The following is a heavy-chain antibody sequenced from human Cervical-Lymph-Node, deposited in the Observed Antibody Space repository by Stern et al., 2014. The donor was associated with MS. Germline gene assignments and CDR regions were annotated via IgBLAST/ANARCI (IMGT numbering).Heavy chain of an antibody. CDR1: GFTFSSYT. CDR3: ARGTVVRGPLDH. D-gene: IGHD3-10*01. CDR2: LSSSDSYI. V-gene: IGHV3-21*01. J-gene: IGHJ4*02. Sequence: EDQLVESGGGLVKPGGSLRLSCAASGFTFSSYTMHWVRQPPGKGLEWVSSLSSSDSYIYYADSVQGRFTISRDNAKNSLYLQLDSLTVDDTAVYYCARGTVVRGPLDHWGQGTLLVVSS.